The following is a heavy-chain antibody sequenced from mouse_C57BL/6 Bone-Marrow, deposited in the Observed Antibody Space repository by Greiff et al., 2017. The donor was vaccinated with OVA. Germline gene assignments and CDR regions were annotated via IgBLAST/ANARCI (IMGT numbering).Heavy chain of an antibody. D-gene: IGHD1-1*01. J-gene: IGHJ2*01. CDR1: GYTFTDYN. CDR3: ARRITTVVYFDY. CDR2: INPNNGGT. Sequence: EVQLQQSGPELVKPGASVKIPCKASGYTFTDYNMDWVKQSHGKSLEWIGEINPNNGGTIYNQKFKGKVTLTVDKSSSTAYMELRSLTSEDTAVYYCARRITTVVYFDYWGQGTTLTVSS. V-gene: IGHV1-18*01.